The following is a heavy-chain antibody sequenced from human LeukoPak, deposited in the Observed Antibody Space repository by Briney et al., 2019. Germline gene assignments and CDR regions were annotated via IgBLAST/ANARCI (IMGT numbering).Heavy chain of an antibody. Sequence: GESLKISCKGSGYSFTSYWIGWVRQMPGKGLEWIGVIHPGDSDTRYSPSFQGQVTISTDKSISTAYLQWSSLKASDTAMYYCARHFSIAVGGTYSYYHYMDVWGKGTTVTVSS. J-gene: IGHJ6*03. CDR1: GYSFTSYW. CDR2: IHPGDSDT. D-gene: IGHD6-19*01. CDR3: ARHFSIAVGGTYSYYHYMDV. V-gene: IGHV5-51*01.